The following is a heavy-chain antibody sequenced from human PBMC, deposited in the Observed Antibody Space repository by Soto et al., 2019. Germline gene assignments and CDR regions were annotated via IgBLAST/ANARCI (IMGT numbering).Heavy chain of an antibody. CDR1: GGTFSSYA. V-gene: IGHV1-69*12. CDR2: LIPIFGTA. J-gene: IGHJ4*02. D-gene: IGHD3-10*01. CDR3: ARLPHGGALGCRGHDY. Sequence: QVQLVQSGAEVKKPGSSVKVSCKASGGTFSSYAISWVRQAPGQGLEWMGGLIPIFGTANYAQKFQGRVTLTADESTRTPYMKLNSLRPDDTAVDDCARLPHGGALGCRGHDYWGQGTLVTVSS.